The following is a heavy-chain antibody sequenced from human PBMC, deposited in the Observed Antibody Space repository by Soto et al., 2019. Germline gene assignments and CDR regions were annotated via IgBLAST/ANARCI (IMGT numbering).Heavy chain of an antibody. D-gene: IGHD6-19*01. CDR1: GFTFGDYA. Sequence: PGGSLRLSCTASGFTFGDYAMSWFRQAPGKGLEWVGFIRSKAYGGTTEYAASVKGRFTISRDDSKSIAYLQMNSLKTEDTAVYYCTRDSSGWYHYFDYWGQGTLVTVSS. J-gene: IGHJ4*02. CDR3: TRDSSGWYHYFDY. V-gene: IGHV3-49*03. CDR2: IRSKAYGGTT.